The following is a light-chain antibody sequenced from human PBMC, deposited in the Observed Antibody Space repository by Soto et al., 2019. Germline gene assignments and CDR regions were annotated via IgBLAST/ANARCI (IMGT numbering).Light chain of an antibody. V-gene: IGKV3-20*01. CDR3: QQYGSSPT. CDR2: GAS. Sequence: EYVLTQSPCTVSLSSGERATLSCRASQSLSSIYLAWYQQKPGQAPRLLMYGASNRATGIPDRFSGSGSGTDFTLTISRLEPEDFAVYYCQQYGSSPTFGQGTRLEIK. J-gene: IGKJ5*01. CDR1: QSLSSIY.